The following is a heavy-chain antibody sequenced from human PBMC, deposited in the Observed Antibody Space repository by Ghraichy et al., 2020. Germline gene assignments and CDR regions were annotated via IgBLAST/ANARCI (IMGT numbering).Heavy chain of an antibody. CDR1: GGSFSGYY. J-gene: IGHJ4*02. CDR3: ARGSRYYSDSSGYSYFDY. CDR2: INHSGST. V-gene: IGHV4-34*01. Sequence: SETLSLTCAVYGGSFSGYYWSWIRQPPGKGLEWIGEINHSGSTNYNPSLKSRVTISVDTSKNQFSLKLSSVTAADTAVYYCARGSRYYSDSSGYSYFDYWGQGTLVTVSS. D-gene: IGHD3-22*01.